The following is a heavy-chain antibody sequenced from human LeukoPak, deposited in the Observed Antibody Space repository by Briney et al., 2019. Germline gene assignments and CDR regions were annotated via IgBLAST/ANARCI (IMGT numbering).Heavy chain of an antibody. CDR1: GFTFSSYG. Sequence: PGGSLRLSCAASGFTFSSYGMHWVRQAPGKGLEWVAFIRYDGSNRYYADSVKGRFTISRDNSKNTLYLQMNSLRPEDTAVYYCARDGLTCHCGVDWGQGTLVTVSS. CDR2: IRYDGSNR. J-gene: IGHJ4*02. D-gene: IGHD2-21*01. V-gene: IGHV3-30*02. CDR3: ARDGLTCHCGVD.